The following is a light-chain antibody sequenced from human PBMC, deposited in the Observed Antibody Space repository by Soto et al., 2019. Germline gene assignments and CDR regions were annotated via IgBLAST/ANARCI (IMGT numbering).Light chain of an antibody. CDR2: DTS. Sequence: IVLTQSPGTLSLSPGERATLSCRASQSVGRRYLAWYQQKPGQAPMLLIYDTSERASDIPDRFSGSGSGTYFTLTISRLVPEEFAVYFCQYQGTFGGGTKVEIK. J-gene: IGKJ4*01. CDR1: QSVGRRY. V-gene: IGKV3-20*01. CDR3: QYQGT.